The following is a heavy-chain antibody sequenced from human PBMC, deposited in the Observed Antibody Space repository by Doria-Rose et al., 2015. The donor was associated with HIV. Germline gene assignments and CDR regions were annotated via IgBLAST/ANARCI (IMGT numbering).Heavy chain of an antibody. D-gene: IGHD3-3*01. V-gene: IGHV4-31*03. CDR3: ARMGSYRELDY. CDR1: GASVSSRGYY. Sequence: QEQLQESGPGLVKPSETLSLTCSVSGASVSSRGYYWNWIRQVPGKGLESLGYTYYTGTSDYSPPLKSRLNMAVDTSKNQFSLKLSFVTVADTAVYYCARMGSYRELDYWGQGALVIVSA. J-gene: IGHJ4*02. CDR2: TYYTGTS.